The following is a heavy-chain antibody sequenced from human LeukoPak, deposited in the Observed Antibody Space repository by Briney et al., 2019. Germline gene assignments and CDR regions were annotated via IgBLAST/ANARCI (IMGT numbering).Heavy chain of an antibody. D-gene: IGHD3-10*01. Sequence: PGGSLRLSSAPSRFTSSNYAMSSVPHTPRQGLERVSTISGGVGSTNYADSVKGRFTNSRDNSKNTVYLLMSSLRAEDTAVYYCAKAPREAAGGSGTYNVYYFHSWGQGTLATVSS. V-gene: IGHV3-23*01. CDR3: AKAPREAAGGSGTYNVYYFHS. CDR2: ISGGVGST. CDR1: RFTSSNYA. J-gene: IGHJ4*02.